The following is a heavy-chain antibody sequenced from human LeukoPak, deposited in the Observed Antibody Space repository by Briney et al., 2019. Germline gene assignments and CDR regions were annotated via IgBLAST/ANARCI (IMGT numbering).Heavy chain of an antibody. J-gene: IGHJ6*03. CDR2: ISGSDGTTSTST. D-gene: IGHD1-26*01. CDR1: GFTFSSYA. V-gene: IGHV3-23*01. Sequence: GGSLRLSCAASGFTFSSYAMSWVRQAPGKGLEWVSSISGSDGTTSTSTYYADSVKGRFTISRDNSKNTLYLQMNSLRAEDTALYYCAKRGWELSFYYYYYMDVWGKGTTVTVSS. CDR3: AKRGWELSFYYYYYMDV.